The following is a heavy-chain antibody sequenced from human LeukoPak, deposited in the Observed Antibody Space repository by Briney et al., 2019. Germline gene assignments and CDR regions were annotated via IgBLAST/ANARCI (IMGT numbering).Heavy chain of an antibody. CDR2: ISWNSGSI. V-gene: IGHV3-9*01. CDR3: AKKKRSGWSANLYYFDY. D-gene: IGHD6-19*01. CDR1: GFTFDDYA. Sequence: GGSLRLSCAASGFTFDDYAMHWVRQAPGKGLEWVSGISWNSGSIGYADSVKGRFTISRDNAKNTLYLQMNSLRAEDTAVYYCAKKKRSGWSANLYYFDYWGQGTLVTVSS. J-gene: IGHJ4*02.